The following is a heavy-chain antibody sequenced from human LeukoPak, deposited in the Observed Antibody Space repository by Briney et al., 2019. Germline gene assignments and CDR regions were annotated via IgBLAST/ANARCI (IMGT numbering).Heavy chain of an antibody. Sequence: KPSETLSLTCTVSGGSISSYYWSWIRQPAGKGLEWMGRIYTSGGTNYNPSLKSRVTMSVDTSKNEFSLKLSSVTAADTAVYYCARSVATTYAGYYYYYMDVWGKGTTVTVSS. CDR3: ARSVATTYAGYYYYYMDV. D-gene: IGHD5-12*01. CDR1: GGSISSYY. J-gene: IGHJ6*03. CDR2: IYTSGGT. V-gene: IGHV4-4*07.